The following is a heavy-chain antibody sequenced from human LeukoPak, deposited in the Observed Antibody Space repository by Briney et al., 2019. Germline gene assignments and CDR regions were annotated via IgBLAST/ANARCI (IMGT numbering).Heavy chain of an antibody. CDR2: ISYDGSNK. V-gene: IGHV3-30-3*01. Sequence: GGSLRLSCAASGFTFSSYAMHWVRQAPGKGLEWVAVISYDGSNKYYADSVKGRFTISRDNSKNTLYLQMNSLRAEDTAVYYCARDLSWQYFDYWGQGTLITVSS. J-gene: IGHJ4*02. CDR3: ARDLSWQYFDY. CDR1: GFTFSSYA.